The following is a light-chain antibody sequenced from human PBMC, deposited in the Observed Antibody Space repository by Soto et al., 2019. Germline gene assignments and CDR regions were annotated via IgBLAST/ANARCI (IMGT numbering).Light chain of an antibody. CDR3: HQYDSSPLT. CDR1: QSVSSSY. J-gene: IGKJ4*01. Sequence: EIVLTQSPGTLSLSPGERATLSCRASQSVSSSYLAWYQQKPGQAPRLLIYGASSRATGIPDRFSSSGSRTDFTLTISRLEPEDFAVYYCHQYDSSPLTFGGGTKEEIK. V-gene: IGKV3-20*01. CDR2: GAS.